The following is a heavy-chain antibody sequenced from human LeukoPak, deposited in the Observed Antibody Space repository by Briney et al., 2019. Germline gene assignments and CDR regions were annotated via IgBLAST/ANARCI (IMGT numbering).Heavy chain of an antibody. V-gene: IGHV3-30*04. Sequence: GGSLRLSCAASGFIFGDYAMHWVRQAPGKGLEWVAAIALVDTDRYYIDSVKGRFTISRDDSKNTLYLHMTSLRAEDTAVYYCTNSDDYGDYWGQGTLVTVSS. CDR1: GFIFGDYA. CDR3: TNSDDYGDY. J-gene: IGHJ4*02. CDR2: IALVDTDR.